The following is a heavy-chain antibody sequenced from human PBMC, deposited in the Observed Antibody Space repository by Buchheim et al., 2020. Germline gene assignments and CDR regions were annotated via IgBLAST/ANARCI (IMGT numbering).Heavy chain of an antibody. V-gene: IGHV4-39*01. CDR1: GGSISSSSYY. Sequence: QLQLQESGPGLVKPSKTLSLTCTVSGGSISSSSYYWGWIRQPPGKGLEWIGSIYYSGSTYYNPSLKSRVTISVDTSKNQFSLKLSSVTAADTAVYYCASFNCGGDCYPYKNWGQGTL. CDR2: IYYSGST. D-gene: IGHD2-21*01. CDR3: ASFNCGGDCYPYKN. J-gene: IGHJ4*02.